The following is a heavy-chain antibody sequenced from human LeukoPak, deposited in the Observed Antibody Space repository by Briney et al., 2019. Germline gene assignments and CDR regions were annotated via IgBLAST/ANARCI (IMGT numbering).Heavy chain of an antibody. D-gene: IGHD3-10*01. CDR1: GFTFSSNY. CDR2: IYSGGST. J-gene: IGHJ6*02. CDR3: ARDAYYGSGSQVYYYGMDV. V-gene: IGHV3-66*02. Sequence: GGSLRLSCAASGFTFSSNYMSWVRQAPGKGLEWVSVIYSGGSTYYSDSVKGRFTISRDNSKNTLYLQMNSLRAEDTAVYYCARDAYYGSGSQVYYYGMDVWGQGTTVTVSS.